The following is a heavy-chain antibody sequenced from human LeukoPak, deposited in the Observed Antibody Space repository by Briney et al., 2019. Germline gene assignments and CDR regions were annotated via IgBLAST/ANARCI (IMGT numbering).Heavy chain of an antibody. D-gene: IGHD3-22*01. CDR3: AREDYYDSSGYPY. Sequence: APVKVSCKVSGYTLTELSMHWVRQAPGKGLEWMGGFDPEDGETIYAQKFQGRVTITADKSTSTAYMELSSLRSEDTAVYYCAREDYYDSSGYPYWGQGTLVTVSS. V-gene: IGHV1-24*01. CDR1: GYTLTELS. J-gene: IGHJ4*02. CDR2: FDPEDGET.